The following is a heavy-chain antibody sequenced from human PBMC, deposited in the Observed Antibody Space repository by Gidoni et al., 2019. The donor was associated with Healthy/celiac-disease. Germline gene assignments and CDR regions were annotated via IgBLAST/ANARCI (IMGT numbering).Heavy chain of an antibody. CDR2: IWYDGSNK. D-gene: IGHD3-22*01. CDR3: ARDSPSGYLLTFFDY. CDR1: GFTFSSYG. V-gene: IGHV3-33*01. J-gene: IGHJ4*02. Sequence: QVQLVESGGGVVQPGRSLRLSCAASGFTFSSYGMHWVRQAPGKGLEWVAVIWYDGSNKYYADSVKGRFTISRDNSKNTLYLQMNSLRAEDTAVYYCARDSPSGYLLTFFDYWGQGTLVTVSS.